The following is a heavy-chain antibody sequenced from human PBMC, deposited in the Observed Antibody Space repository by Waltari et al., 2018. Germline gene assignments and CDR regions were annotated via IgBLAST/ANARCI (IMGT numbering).Heavy chain of an antibody. V-gene: IGHV1-69*06. Sequence: VQSQVQLVQSGAEVKVSCKASGGTFSSYAISWVRQAPGQGLEWMGGIIPIFGTANYAQKFQGRVTITADKSTSTAYMELSNLRSEDTAVYYCAREVGGDFWSGYPYYYYYYMDVWGKGTTVTVSS. D-gene: IGHD3-3*01. J-gene: IGHJ6*03. CDR1: GGTFSSYA. CDR2: IIPIFGTA. CDR3: AREVGGDFWSGYPYYYYYYMDV.